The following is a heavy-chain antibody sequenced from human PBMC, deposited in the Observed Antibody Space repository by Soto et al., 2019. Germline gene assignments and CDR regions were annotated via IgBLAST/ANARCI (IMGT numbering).Heavy chain of an antibody. Sequence: QVQLEESGGGVVQPGRSLRLSCVGTGFTFSSYAMHWVRQAPGKGLEWVAVISNDGTNKYYADSVEGRITISRDNSKNTLYLQMHSLRSEDTAVYYCARGTTLAIFDYGMDFWGQGATVTVSS. CDR1: GFTFSSYA. V-gene: IGHV3-30-3*01. J-gene: IGHJ6*02. CDR2: ISNDGTNK. D-gene: IGHD3-3*01. CDR3: ARGTTLAIFDYGMDF.